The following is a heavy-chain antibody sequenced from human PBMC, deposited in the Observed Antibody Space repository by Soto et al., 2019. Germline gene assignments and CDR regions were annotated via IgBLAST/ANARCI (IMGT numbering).Heavy chain of an antibody. CDR1: GYSFTIYW. CDR3: ASLNGDWFDY. D-gene: IGHD4-17*01. Sequence: GESLKISCKGSGYSFTIYWISWVRQMPGKGLEWMGRIDPSDSYTNYSPSFQGHVTISADKSISTAYLQWSSLKASDTAMYYCASLNGDWFDYWGQGTLVTVSS. V-gene: IGHV5-10-1*01. J-gene: IGHJ4*02. CDR2: IDPSDSYT.